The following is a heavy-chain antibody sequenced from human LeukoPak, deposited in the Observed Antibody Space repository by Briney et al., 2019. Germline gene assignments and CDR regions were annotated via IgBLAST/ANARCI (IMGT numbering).Heavy chain of an antibody. CDR3: ARERITVAECDD. Sequence: PGGALRLSCAASGFTFSSYSMHWVRQGPWKGLVWVSCIHNDGSSTTYADSVKGRFTISRDNAKDTLYLEMNNLRAKDTTVNYCARERITVAECDDWGRGTLVTVSS. V-gene: IGHV3-74*03. CDR1: GFTFSSYS. J-gene: IGHJ4*02. D-gene: IGHD6-19*01. CDR2: IHNDGSST.